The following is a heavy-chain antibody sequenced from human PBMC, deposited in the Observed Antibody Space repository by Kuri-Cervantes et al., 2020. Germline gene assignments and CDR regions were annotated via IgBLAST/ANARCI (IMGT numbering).Heavy chain of an antibody. Sequence: LSLTCAASGFTFSSYAMSWVRQAPGKGLEWVSVIYSCGSTYYADSVKGRFTISRDNSKNTLYLQMNSLRAEDTAVYYCARVQVTSSWFRYYYYYMDVWGKGTTVTVSS. D-gene: IGHD6-13*01. CDR1: GFTFSSYA. CDR2: IYSCGST. J-gene: IGHJ6*03. CDR3: ARVQVTSSWFRYYYYYMDV. V-gene: IGHV3-66*03.